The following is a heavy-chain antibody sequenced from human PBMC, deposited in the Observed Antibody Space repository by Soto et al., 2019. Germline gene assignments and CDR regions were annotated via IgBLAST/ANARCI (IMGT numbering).Heavy chain of an antibody. CDR3: AKGRSYYYYYGVDV. J-gene: IGHJ6*02. Sequence: GGSLRLSCAASGFTVSSYRMSWVRQAPRKGLEWISVIYSAGSADFADSVKGRFTISRDNSKSTLYLQMNSLRAEDTALYYCAKGRSYYYYYGVDVWGQGATVTVSS. CDR1: GFTVSSYR. CDR2: IYSAGSA. V-gene: IGHV3-66*01.